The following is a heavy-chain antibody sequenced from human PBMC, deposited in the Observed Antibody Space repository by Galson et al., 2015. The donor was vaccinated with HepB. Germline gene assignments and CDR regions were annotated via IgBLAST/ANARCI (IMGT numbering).Heavy chain of an antibody. J-gene: IGHJ4*01. Sequence: TLSLTCTVSGGSISSGGYYWSWIRQYPGKGLEWIGNIYYSGSTYYNPSLKSRVTISVDTSKNQFSLKLSSVTAADTAVYYCARVTAPYYGSGSYYGGGFDYWGRGTLVTVSS. CDR2: IYYSGST. D-gene: IGHD3-10*01. CDR3: ARVTAPYYGSGSYYGGGFDY. V-gene: IGHV4-31*03. CDR1: GGSISSGGYY.